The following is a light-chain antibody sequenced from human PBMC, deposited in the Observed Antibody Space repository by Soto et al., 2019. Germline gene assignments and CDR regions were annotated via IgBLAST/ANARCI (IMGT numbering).Light chain of an antibody. CDR1: QDINKN. CDR3: QQYESLTLT. CDR2: DAS. J-gene: IGKJ5*01. Sequence: IQMSQSPSSLSASVGHRVTITCKASQDINKNLIWYQQKPGKAPKILIYDASDLETGVPSRFSGSGSGTGFTFTISSLKNEDFATYDCQQYESLTLTFCQGTRLEIK. V-gene: IGKV1-33*01.